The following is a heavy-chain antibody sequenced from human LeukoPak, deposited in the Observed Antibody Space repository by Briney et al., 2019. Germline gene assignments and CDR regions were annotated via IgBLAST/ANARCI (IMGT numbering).Heavy chain of an antibody. V-gene: IGHV3-23*01. J-gene: IGHJ4*02. D-gene: IGHD2-15*01. CDR2: ISGSGGST. CDR3: ASQGSIVVVVAGDY. Sequence: GGSLRLSCAASGFTFSSYAMSWVRQAPGKGLEWVSAISGSGGSTYYADSVKGRFTIPRDNSKNTLYLQMNSLRAEDTAVYYCASQGSIVVVVAGDYWGQGTLVTVSS. CDR1: GFTFSSYA.